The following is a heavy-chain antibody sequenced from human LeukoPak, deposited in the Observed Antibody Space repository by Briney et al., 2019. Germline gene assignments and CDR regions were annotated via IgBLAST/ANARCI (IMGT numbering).Heavy chain of an antibody. J-gene: IGHJ4*02. CDR2: IYYSGST. D-gene: IGHD3-22*01. V-gene: IGHV4-39*01. Sequence: SETLTLTCTVSGGSISSYYWGWIRQPPGKGLEWIGSIYYSGSTYYNPSLKSRVTISVDTSKNQFSLKLSSVTAADTAVYYCGTNSGYYYYFDYWGQGTLVTVSS. CDR1: GGSISSYY. CDR3: GTNSGYYYYFDY.